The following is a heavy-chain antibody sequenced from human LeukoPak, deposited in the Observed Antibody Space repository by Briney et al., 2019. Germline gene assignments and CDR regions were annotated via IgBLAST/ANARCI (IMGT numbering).Heavy chain of an antibody. V-gene: IGHV3-7*01. CDR1: GFTFSNYW. CDR3: ARDRDDGGFGY. D-gene: IGHD4-23*01. Sequence: GGSLRLSCAASGFTFSNYWMSWVRQAPEKGLEWVANVKQDGSVKQYMDSMKGRITISRDNAKKSLYLQMNSLRAEDTAVYYCARDRDDGGFGYWGQGTLVTVSS. J-gene: IGHJ4*02. CDR2: VKQDGSVK.